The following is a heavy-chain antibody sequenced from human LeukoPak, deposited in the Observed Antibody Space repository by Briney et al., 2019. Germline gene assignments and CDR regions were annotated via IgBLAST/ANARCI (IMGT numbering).Heavy chain of an antibody. V-gene: IGHV3-9*01. CDR2: ISRNSGSI. Sequence: GGSLRLSCAASGFTFDDYAMHWVRQAPGKGLEWVSGISRNSGSIGYADSVKGRFTISRDNAKNSLYLQMNSLRAEDTALYYCAKSDSSSLTGDWFDLWGQGTLVTVSS. CDR1: GFTFDDYA. J-gene: IGHJ5*02. CDR3: AKSDSSSLTGDWFDL. D-gene: IGHD6-13*01.